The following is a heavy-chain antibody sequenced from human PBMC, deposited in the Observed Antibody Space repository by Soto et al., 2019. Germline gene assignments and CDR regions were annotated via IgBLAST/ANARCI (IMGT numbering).Heavy chain of an antibody. CDR3: AKKRAVAGWYDAFDI. V-gene: IGHV3-23*01. CDR2: ISGSGGST. J-gene: IGHJ3*02. CDR1: GFTFSSYA. Sequence: GGSLRLSCAASGFTFSSYAMSWVRQAPGKGLEWVSAISGSGGSTYYADSVKGRFTISRDNSKNTLYLQMNSLRAEDMAVFYCAKKRAVAGWYDAFDIWGQRTMVTVSS. D-gene: IGHD6-19*01.